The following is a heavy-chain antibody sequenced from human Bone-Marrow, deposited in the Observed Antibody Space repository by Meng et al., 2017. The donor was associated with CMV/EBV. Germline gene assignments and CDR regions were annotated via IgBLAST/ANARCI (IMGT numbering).Heavy chain of an antibody. CDR1: GGSISGYF. CDR3: ARDDYGDYGDAFDI. CDR2: IHYSGST. D-gene: IGHD4-17*01. V-gene: IGHV4-59*01. J-gene: IGHJ3*02. Sequence: GSLRLSCTVSGGSISGYFWSWIRQPPGKGLEWIGYIHYSGSTNYSPSLKSRVTVSVDTSKNQFSLKLSSVTAADTAVYYCARDDYGDYGDAFDIWGQGTMVTVSS.